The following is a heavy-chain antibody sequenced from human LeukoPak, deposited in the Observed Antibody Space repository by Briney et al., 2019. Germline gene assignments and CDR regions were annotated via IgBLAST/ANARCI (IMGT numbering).Heavy chain of an antibody. D-gene: IGHD3-10*01. V-gene: IGHV1-18*01. CDR2: ISAYNGNT. CDR3: ARDAFLWFGEIQLDY. J-gene: IGHJ4*02. Sequence: GASVKVSCKASGYTFTSYGISWVRQAPGRGLEWMGWISAYNGNTNYAQKLQGRVTMTTDTSTSTAYVELRSLRSDDTAVYYCARDAFLWFGEIQLDYWGQGTLVTVSS. CDR1: GYTFTSYG.